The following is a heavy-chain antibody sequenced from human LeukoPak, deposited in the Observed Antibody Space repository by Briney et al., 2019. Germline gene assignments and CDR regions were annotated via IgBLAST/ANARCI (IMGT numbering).Heavy chain of an antibody. CDR3: ARGGSYYYGSGSYSRSLFDY. V-gene: IGHV4-61*01. J-gene: IGHJ4*02. CDR2: IYYSGST. CDR1: GGSVSSGSYY. D-gene: IGHD3-10*01. Sequence: SETLSLTCTVSGGSVSSGSYYWSWIRQPPGKGLEWIGYIYYSGSTNYNPPLKSRVTISVDTSKNQFSLKLSSVTAADTAVYYCARGGSYYYGSGSYSRSLFDYWGQGTLVTVSS.